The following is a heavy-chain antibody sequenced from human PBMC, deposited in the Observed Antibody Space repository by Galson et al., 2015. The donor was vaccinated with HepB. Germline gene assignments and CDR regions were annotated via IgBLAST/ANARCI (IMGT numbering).Heavy chain of an antibody. J-gene: IGHJ4*02. CDR3: AKQTIRTIYDFWSGYEFDS. CDR2: IRVGGGST. V-gene: IGHV3-23*01. D-gene: IGHD3-3*01. Sequence: SLRLSCAASGFTFSSYAMNWVRQAPGKGLEWVSGIRVGGGSTYYAESVKGRFTISRDKSKNTLYLQMNSLRAEDTAVYYCAKQTIRTIYDFWSGYEFDSWGQGTLVTVSS. CDR1: GFTFSSYA.